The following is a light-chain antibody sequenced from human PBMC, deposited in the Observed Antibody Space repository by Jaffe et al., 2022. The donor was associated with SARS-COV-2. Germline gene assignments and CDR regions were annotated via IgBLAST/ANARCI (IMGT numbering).Light chain of an antibody. V-gene: IGLV2-14*01. Sequence: QSALTQPASVSGSPGQSITISCTGTNSDVGGYNYVSWYQQHPGKAPKLMIYEVSDRPSGIPDRFSGSRSGNTASLTISGLQAEDEADYYCSSYTSTHVIFGGGTKLTVL. J-gene: IGLJ2*01. CDR2: EVS. CDR1: NSDVGGYNY. CDR3: SSYTSTHVI.